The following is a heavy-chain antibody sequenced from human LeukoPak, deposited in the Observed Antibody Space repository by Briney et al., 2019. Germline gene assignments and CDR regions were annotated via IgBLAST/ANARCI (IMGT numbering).Heavy chain of an antibody. V-gene: IGHV6-1*01. Sequence: SQTLSLTCAISGDSVSSNSAAWNWIRQSPSRGLEWLGRTYYRSKWYNDYAVSVKSRITINPDTSKNQFSLQLNSVTPEDTAVYYCARDAGYSSGWSAWGYYYYGMDVWGQGTTVTVSS. CDR3: ARDAGYSSGWSAWGYYYYGMDV. J-gene: IGHJ6*02. CDR2: TYYRSKWYN. CDR1: GDSVSSNSAA. D-gene: IGHD6-19*01.